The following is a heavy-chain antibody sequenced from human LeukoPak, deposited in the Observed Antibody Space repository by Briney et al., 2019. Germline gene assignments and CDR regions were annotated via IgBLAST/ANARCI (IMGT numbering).Heavy chain of an antibody. CDR1: GFTFSGYS. D-gene: IGHD1-26*01. V-gene: IGHV3-21*01. CDR2: ISSSSSYI. J-gene: IGHJ3*02. Sequence: GGSLRLSCAASGFTFSGYSMNWVRQAPGKGLEWVSSISSSSSYIYYADSVKGRFTISRDNAKISLYLQMNSLRAEDTAVYYCAREGGSWPGDAFDIWGQGTMVTVSS. CDR3: AREGGSWPGDAFDI.